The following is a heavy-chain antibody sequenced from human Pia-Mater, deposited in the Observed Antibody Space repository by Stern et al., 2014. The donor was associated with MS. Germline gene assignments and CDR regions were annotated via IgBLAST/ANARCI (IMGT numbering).Heavy chain of an antibody. V-gene: IGHV4-30-4*07. CDR1: GSSITRAAFS. CDR3: ARGRSRVHPPLDP. J-gene: IGHJ5*02. D-gene: IGHD2-2*01. Sequence: VKLVESGPGLVKPSQTLSLTCSVSGSSITRAAFSWTWIRQAPGKGLDRIGDMYYGRSPLHNPSLRSSVNPSVDPPKTQFSLRLTSVTAADTAVYYCARGRSRVHPPLDPWGQGTLVTVSS. CDR2: MYYGRSP.